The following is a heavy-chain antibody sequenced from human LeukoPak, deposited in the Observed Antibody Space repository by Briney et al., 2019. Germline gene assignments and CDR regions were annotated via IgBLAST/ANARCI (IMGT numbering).Heavy chain of an antibody. CDR3: ARLWWERGALDY. Sequence: GASVKVSCKAAGYTFTGYFMDWVRQAPGQGLEWMGEINPNNGDTKFAQKFEGRVTMTRDTSITTAYMELSSLKSDDTAVYYCARLWWERGALDYWGQGTPVTVSS. D-gene: IGHD2-15*01. V-gene: IGHV1-2*02. J-gene: IGHJ4*02. CDR2: INPNNGDT. CDR1: GYTFTGYF.